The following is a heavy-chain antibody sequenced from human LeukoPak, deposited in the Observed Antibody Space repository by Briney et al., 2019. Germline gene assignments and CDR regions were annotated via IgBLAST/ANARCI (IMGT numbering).Heavy chain of an antibody. CDR2: ISSSGSTI. Sequence: GESLRLSCAASGFSVSSNNMIWVRQAPGKGLEWVSYISSSGSTIYYADSVKGRFTISRDNAKNSLYLQMNSLRAEDTAVYYCARGSHYYGSGTVVTACFDYWGQGTLVTVSS. CDR1: GFSVSSNN. V-gene: IGHV3-48*04. D-gene: IGHD3-10*01. J-gene: IGHJ4*02. CDR3: ARGSHYYGSGTVVTACFDY.